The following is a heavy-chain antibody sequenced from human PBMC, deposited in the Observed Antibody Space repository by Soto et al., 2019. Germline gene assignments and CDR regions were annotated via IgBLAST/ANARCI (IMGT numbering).Heavy chain of an antibody. CDR2: ISSSSSYI. V-gene: IGHV3-21*01. CDR3: ASTMVRGVSRRYNYYGMGV. D-gene: IGHD3-10*01. Sequence: GGSLRLSCAASGFTFSSYSMNWVRQAPGKGLEWVSSISSSSSYIYYADSVKGRFTISRDNAKNSLYLQMDSLRAEDTAVYYCASTMVRGVSRRYNYYGMGVWDQGTTVTVSS. CDR1: GFTFSSYS. J-gene: IGHJ6*01.